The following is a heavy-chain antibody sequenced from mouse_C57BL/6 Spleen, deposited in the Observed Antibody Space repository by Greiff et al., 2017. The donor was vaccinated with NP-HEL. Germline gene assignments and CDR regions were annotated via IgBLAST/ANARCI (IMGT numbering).Heavy chain of an antibody. CDR3: ARSEGYDYDGYYAMDY. CDR2: INPNNGGT. J-gene: IGHJ4*01. CDR1: GYTFTDYY. D-gene: IGHD2-4*01. Sequence: VQLQQSGPELVKPGASVKISCKASGYTFTDYYMNWVKQSHGKSLEWIGDINPNNGGTSYNQKFKGKATLTVDKSSSTAYMELRSLTSEDSAVYYCARSEGYDYDGYYAMDYWGQGTSVTVSS. V-gene: IGHV1-26*01.